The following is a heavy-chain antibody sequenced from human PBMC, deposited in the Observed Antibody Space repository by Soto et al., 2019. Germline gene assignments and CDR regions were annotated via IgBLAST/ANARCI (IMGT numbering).Heavy chain of an antibody. D-gene: IGHD6-19*01. Sequence: ASVKVSCKASGYTFTNSGVSWVRQAPGQGLEWMGWISTDNGNTNYAQHLQGRVSMTTDTSTSTAYMDLRSLRSDDTAVYYCARQQWLYYYYGMDVWGQGTTVTVSS. CDR2: ISTDNGNT. CDR1: GYTFTNSG. CDR3: ARQQWLYYYYGMDV. J-gene: IGHJ6*02. V-gene: IGHV1-18*01.